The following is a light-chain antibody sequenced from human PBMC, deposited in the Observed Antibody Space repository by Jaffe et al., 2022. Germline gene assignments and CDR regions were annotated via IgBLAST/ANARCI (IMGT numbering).Light chain of an antibody. CDR2: DAS. V-gene: IGKV3-11*01. CDR1: QSVSSY. CDR3: HQRSNWPLT. J-gene: IGKJ4*01. Sequence: EIVLTQSPATLSFSPGERVTLSCRASQSVSSYLAWFQQKPGQAPRLLIYDASTRAAGVPARFSGSGSGTDFTLTISSLEPEDFAVYYCHQRSNWPLTFGGGTRVEIK.